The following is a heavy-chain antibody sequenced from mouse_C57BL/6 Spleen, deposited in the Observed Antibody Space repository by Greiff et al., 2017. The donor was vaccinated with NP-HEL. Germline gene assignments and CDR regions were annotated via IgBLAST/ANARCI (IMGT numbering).Heavy chain of an antibody. J-gene: IGHJ3*01. D-gene: IGHD2-3*01. CDR2: INPGSGGT. Sequence: VQLQQSGAELVRPGTSVKVSCKASGYAFTNYLIEWVKQRPGQGLEWIGVINPGSGGTNYNEKFKGKATLTADKSSSTAYMQLSSLTSEDSAVYFCARSEVYDGYTAWFAYWGQGTLVTVSA. CDR1: GYAFTNYL. CDR3: ARSEVYDGYTAWFAY. V-gene: IGHV1-54*01.